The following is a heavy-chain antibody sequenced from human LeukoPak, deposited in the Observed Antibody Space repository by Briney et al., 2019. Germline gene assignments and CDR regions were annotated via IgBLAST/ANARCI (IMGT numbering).Heavy chain of an antibody. CDR2: IIPIFGTA. D-gene: IGHD4-17*01. Sequence: ASVKVSCKASGGTFSSYAISWVRQAPGQGLEWMGEIIPIFGTANYAQKFQGRVTITADKSTSTAYMELSSLRSEDTAVYYCARSDTVPTEYYFDYWGQGTLVTVSS. V-gene: IGHV1-69*06. J-gene: IGHJ4*02. CDR3: ARSDTVPTEYYFDY. CDR1: GGTFSSYA.